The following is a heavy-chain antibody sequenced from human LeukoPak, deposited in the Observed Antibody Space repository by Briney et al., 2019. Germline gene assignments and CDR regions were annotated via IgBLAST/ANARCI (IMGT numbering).Heavy chain of an antibody. Sequence: SETLSLTCAVYGGSFSGYYWSWIRQPPGKGLEWIGEINHSGSTNYNPSLKSRVTISVDTSKNQFSLKLSSVTAADTAVYYCARGVRERYFDWASSPFDYWGQGTLVTVSS. CDR3: ARGVRERYFDWASSPFDY. CDR1: GGSFSGYY. D-gene: IGHD3-9*01. CDR2: INHSGST. J-gene: IGHJ4*02. V-gene: IGHV4-34*01.